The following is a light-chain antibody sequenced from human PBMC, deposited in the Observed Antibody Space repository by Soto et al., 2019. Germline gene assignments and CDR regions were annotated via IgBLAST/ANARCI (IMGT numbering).Light chain of an antibody. V-gene: IGKV3-20*01. J-gene: IGKJ2*01. CDR3: QQYGRSPPRT. Sequence: EIVLTQSRGTLSLSPGERATLSCTASQSVNYVAWYQQKAGQGPRLLIYGASNRATGIPDRFSASGSGTDFTLTISRLEPEDSAVYYCQQYGRSPPRTFGQGTKLEIK. CDR1: QSVNY. CDR2: GAS.